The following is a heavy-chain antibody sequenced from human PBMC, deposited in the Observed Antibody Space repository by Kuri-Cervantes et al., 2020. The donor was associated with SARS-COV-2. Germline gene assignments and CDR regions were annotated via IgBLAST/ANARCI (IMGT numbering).Heavy chain of an antibody. CDR2: IWYDGSNK. D-gene: IGHD6-6*01. CDR1: GFTFSSYG. V-gene: IGHV3-33*01. Sequence: LSLTCAASGFTFSSYGMHWVRQAPGKGLEWVAVIWYDGSNKYYADSVKGRFTISRDNSKNTLYLQMNSLRAEDTAVYYCARDYIAARPGLDYWGQGTLVTVSS. J-gene: IGHJ4*02. CDR3: ARDYIAARPGLDY.